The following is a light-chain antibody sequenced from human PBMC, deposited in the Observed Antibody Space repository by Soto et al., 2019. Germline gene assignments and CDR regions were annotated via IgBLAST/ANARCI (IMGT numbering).Light chain of an antibody. CDR1: SSDVGGYDY. CDR3: SSYASSSTVV. Sequence: QSALTQPASVSGSPGQSITISCTGTSSDVGGYDYVSWYQQHPGKAPKVMIYEVSNWPSGVSNRFSGSKSGNTASLTISGLQAEDEADYYCSSYASSSTVVFGGGTKLTVL. J-gene: IGLJ2*01. CDR2: EVS. V-gene: IGLV2-14*01.